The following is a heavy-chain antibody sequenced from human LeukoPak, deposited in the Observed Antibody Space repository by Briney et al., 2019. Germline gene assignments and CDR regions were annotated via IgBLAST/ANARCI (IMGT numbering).Heavy chain of an antibody. CDR2: ISGSGGST. CDR3: AKVECSSTSCSEDY. Sequence: GGSLRLSCAASGFTFSSYALSWVRQAPGEGVEWVSVISGSGGSTYYADSVKGRFTISRDNSKNTLFLQMNSLRVEDTAVYYCAKVECSSTSCSEDYWGQGTLVTVSS. V-gene: IGHV3-23*01. D-gene: IGHD2-2*01. CDR1: GFTFSSYA. J-gene: IGHJ4*02.